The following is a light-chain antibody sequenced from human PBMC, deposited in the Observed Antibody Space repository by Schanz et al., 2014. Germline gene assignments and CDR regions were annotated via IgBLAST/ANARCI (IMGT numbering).Light chain of an antibody. CDR2: EVT. V-gene: IGLV2-8*01. J-gene: IGLJ3*02. CDR3: CLFAGSFTSV. CDR1: SSDVGGYNF. Sequence: QSALTQPPSASGSPGQSVTISCTGTSSDVGGYNFVSWYQQHPGKAPKLMIYEVTKRPSGVPDRFSGSKSGNTASLAISGLQADDEADYYCCLFAGSFTSVFGGGTKLTVL.